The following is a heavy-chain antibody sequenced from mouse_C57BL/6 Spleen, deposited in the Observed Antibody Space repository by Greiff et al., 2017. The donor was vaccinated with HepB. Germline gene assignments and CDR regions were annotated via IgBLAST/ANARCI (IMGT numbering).Heavy chain of an antibody. CDR1: GYTFTSYG. CDR2: IYPRSGNT. V-gene: IGHV1-81*01. J-gene: IGHJ4*01. CDR3: ARDMGSSYFYAMDY. Sequence: QVQLQQSGAELARPGASVKLSCKASGYTFTSYGISWVKQRTGQGLEWIGEIYPRSGNTYYNEKFKGKATLTADKSSSTAYMELRSLTSEDSAVYVCARDMGSSYFYAMDYWGQGTSVTVSS. D-gene: IGHD1-1*01.